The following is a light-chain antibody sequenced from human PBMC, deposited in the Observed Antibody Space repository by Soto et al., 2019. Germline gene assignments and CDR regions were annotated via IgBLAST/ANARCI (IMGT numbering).Light chain of an antibody. CDR3: HQYGNSART. CDR1: QRVSSTD. J-gene: IGKJ1*01. CDR2: GAS. V-gene: IGKV3-20*01. Sequence: EIVLTQSPGTLSLSPGERASLSCRASQRVSSTDVVWYQQKPGQAPRLLLYGASNRATGIPDRFSGSGSGTDLTLTISRLEPEDFAVDYCHQYGNSARTCGQGTEV.